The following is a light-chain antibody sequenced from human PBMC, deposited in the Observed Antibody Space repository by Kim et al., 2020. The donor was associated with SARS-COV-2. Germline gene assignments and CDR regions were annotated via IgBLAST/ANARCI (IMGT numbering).Light chain of an antibody. CDR2: GAS. CDR1: QSVKNR. J-gene: IGKJ1*01. Sequence: IVMTQSPATLSVSPGERVTLSCRASQSVKNRLAWYQQRPGQAPRLRIYGASTRATDISARFSGSGSGTEFTLTISSLQPDDFATYYCQQYNSYGWTFGQGTKVDIK. CDR3: QQYNSYGWT. V-gene: IGKV3-15*01.